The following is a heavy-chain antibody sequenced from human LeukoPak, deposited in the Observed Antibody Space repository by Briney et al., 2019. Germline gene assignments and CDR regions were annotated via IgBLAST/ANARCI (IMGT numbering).Heavy chain of an antibody. CDR2: INWNGGST. CDR1: GFTFDDYG. Sequence: GGSLRLSCAAPGFTFDDYGMSWVRQAPGKGLEWVSGINWNGGSTGYADSVKGRFTISRDNAKNSLYLQMNSLRAEDTALYYCARDRSGYSYGCHDYWGQGTLVTVSS. D-gene: IGHD5-18*01. V-gene: IGHV3-20*04. CDR3: ARDRSGYSYGCHDY. J-gene: IGHJ4*02.